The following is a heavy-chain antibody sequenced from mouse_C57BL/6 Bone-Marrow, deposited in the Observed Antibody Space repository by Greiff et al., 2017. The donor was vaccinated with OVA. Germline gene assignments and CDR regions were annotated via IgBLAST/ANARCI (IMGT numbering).Heavy chain of an antibody. D-gene: IGHD3-1*01. V-gene: IGHV1-42*01. J-gene: IGHJ3*01. CDR2: INPSTGGP. Sequence: DVKLQESGPELVKPGASVKISCTASGYSFTGYYMNWVKQSPEKSLEWIGEINPSTGGPTYNQKFKAKATLTVDKSSSTAYMQRKSLTSEDSAVYYCAREPGYRGWCAYWGQGTLVTVSA. CDR1: GYSFTGYY. CDR3: AREPGYRGWCAY.